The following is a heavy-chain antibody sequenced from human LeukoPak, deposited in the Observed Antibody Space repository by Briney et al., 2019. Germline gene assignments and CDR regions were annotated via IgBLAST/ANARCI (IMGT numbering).Heavy chain of an antibody. Sequence: GGSLRLSCAASGFTFSNYEMNWVRQAPGKGLEGVSYINSSGNIIYYADSVKGRFTISRDNAKNSLYLQMNSLRAEDTAVYYCARLSGRSSWLPGYYYYYMDVWGKGTTVTVSS. V-gene: IGHV3-48*03. CDR3: ARLSGRSSWLPGYYYYYMDV. CDR1: GFTFSNYE. CDR2: INSSGNII. J-gene: IGHJ6*03. D-gene: IGHD6-13*01.